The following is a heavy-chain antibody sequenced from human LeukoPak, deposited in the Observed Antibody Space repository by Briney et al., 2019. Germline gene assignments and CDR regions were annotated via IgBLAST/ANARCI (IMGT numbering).Heavy chain of an antibody. D-gene: IGHD3-22*01. CDR1: GFTFSSYA. Sequence: GGSLRLSCAASGFTFSSYAMSWVRQAPGKGLEWVSAISGSGGSTYYADSVKGRFTISRDNSKNTLYLQMNSLRAEDAAVYYCANSRHYDVIFDYWGQGTLVTASS. J-gene: IGHJ4*02. CDR3: ANSRHYDVIFDY. V-gene: IGHV3-23*01. CDR2: ISGSGGST.